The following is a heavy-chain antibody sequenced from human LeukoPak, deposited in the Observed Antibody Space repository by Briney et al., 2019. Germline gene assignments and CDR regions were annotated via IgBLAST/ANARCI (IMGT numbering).Heavy chain of an antibody. CDR2: ISWNTGSI. J-gene: IGHJ3*02. V-gene: IGHV3-9*01. CDR1: GFTLDDYA. CDR3: AKDSSDAFDI. Sequence: GRSLRLSRAASGFTLDDYAMHWVRQAPGKGLEWVSGISWNTGSIGYAASVKGRFTISRDNAKNSLYLQMNSLRAEDTALYYCAKDSSDAFDIWGQGTMVTVSS.